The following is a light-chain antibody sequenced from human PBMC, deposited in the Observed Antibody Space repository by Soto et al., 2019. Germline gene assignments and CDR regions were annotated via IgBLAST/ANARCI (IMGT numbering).Light chain of an antibody. CDR2: GAS. CDR3: QQYGSSPNT. CDR1: QSVSSSY. J-gene: IGKJ5*01. V-gene: IGKV3-20*01. Sequence: EIVLTQSPGTLSWSPGERDTLSCRASQSVSSSYLAWYQQKPGQAPRLLIYGASSRATGIPDRFSGSGSGTDFTLTISRLEPEDFALYYCQQYGSSPNTFRQGTRLEIK.